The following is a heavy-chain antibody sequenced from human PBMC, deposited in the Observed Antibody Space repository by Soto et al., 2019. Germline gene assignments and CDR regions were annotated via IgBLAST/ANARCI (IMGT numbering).Heavy chain of an antibody. J-gene: IGHJ6*02. D-gene: IGHD3-9*01. CDR3: ARAPRSSGYYHYAMDV. Sequence: ASVKVSCKASGYTFSNYAIHWVRQAPGQRLEWMAWINAGNGDTKYSQNFQGRVTITRDTSASTAYMDLSSLRPEDTAVYYCARAPRSSGYYHYAMDVWGQGTTVTVSS. CDR1: GYTFSNYA. V-gene: IGHV1-3*01. CDR2: INAGNGDT.